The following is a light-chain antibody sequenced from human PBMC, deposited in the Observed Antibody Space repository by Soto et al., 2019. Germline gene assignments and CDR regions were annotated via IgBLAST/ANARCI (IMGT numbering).Light chain of an antibody. Sequence: QSALTQPASVSGSPGQSITISCTGTSSDVGGYNYVSWYQQHPVKAPKLMNYDVTNRPSGVSDRFSGSKSGNTASLTISGLQAEDEADYYCSSYTSSSTPYVFGTGT. CDR2: DVT. J-gene: IGLJ1*01. CDR3: SSYTSSSTPYV. CDR1: SSDVGGYNY. V-gene: IGLV2-14*01.